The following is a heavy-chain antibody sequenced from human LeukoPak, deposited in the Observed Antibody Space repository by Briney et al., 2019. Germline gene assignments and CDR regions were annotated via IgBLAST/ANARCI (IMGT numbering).Heavy chain of an antibody. V-gene: IGHV4-4*07. CDR1: GGSISSYY. J-gene: IGHJ3*02. D-gene: IGHD1-26*01. Sequence: SEALSLTCTVSGGSISSYYWSWIRQPAGKGLEWIGRIYTSGSTNYNPSLKSRVTMSVDTSKNQFSLKLSSVTAADTAVYYCARDLSIVGATGAFDIWGQGTMVTVSS. CDR2: IYTSGST. CDR3: ARDLSIVGATGAFDI.